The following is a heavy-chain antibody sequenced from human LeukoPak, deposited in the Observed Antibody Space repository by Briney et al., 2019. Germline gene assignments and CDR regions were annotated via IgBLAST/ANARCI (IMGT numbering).Heavy chain of an antibody. J-gene: IGHJ5*02. D-gene: IGHD3-3*01. V-gene: IGHV4-30-4*01. Sequence: SQTLSLTCTVSGGSISSGDYYWSWIRQPPGKGLEWIGYIYYSGSTHYNPSLKSRVTISVDTSKNQFSLKLSSVTAADTAVYYCARAFGYYDFWSGYYFRWFDPWGQGTLVTVSS. CDR1: GGSISSGDYY. CDR2: IYYSGST. CDR3: ARAFGYYDFWSGYYFRWFDP.